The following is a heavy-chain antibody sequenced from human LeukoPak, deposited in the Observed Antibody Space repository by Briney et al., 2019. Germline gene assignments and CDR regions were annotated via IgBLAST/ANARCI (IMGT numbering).Heavy chain of an antibody. CDR2: ISSSSTYI. J-gene: IGHJ4*02. V-gene: IGHV3-21*01. Sequence: GGSLRLSCAASGFTFSSYAMSWVRQAPGKGLEWVSSISSSSTYIYYVDSVKGRFTISRDSAKNSLYLQMNSLRAEDTAVYYCARDTDYYDSSGYYPTFDYWGQGTLVTVSS. D-gene: IGHD3-22*01. CDR1: GFTFSSYA. CDR3: ARDTDYYDSSGYYPTFDY.